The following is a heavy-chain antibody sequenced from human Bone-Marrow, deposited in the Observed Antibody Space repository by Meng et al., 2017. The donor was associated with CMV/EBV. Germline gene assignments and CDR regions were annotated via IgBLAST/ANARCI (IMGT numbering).Heavy chain of an antibody. V-gene: IGHV4-61*01. CDR1: GGSVSSGSYY. CDR2: IYYSGST. Sequence: SETLCLTCTVSGGSVSSGSYYWSWIRQPPGKGLEWIGYIYYSGSTNYNPSLKSRVTISVDTSKNQFSLKLSSVTAADTAVYYCARDQLDSNRQGGLDVWGQGTTVTVSS. D-gene: IGHD1-1*01. J-gene: IGHJ6*02. CDR3: ARDQLDSNRQGGLDV.